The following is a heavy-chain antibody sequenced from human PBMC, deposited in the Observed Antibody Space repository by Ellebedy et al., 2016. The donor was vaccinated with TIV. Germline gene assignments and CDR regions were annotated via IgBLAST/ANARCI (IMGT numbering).Heavy chain of an antibody. CDR3: AKVAGGGYSGYDAWYFDL. CDR1: GFTLSSYG. J-gene: IGHJ2*01. D-gene: IGHD5-12*01. V-gene: IGHV3-30*18. Sequence: GGSLRLSXAVSGFTLSSYGMHWVRQAPGKGLEWMAFLSYDENTKFYADSVKGRFTISRDNSKNTLYLQMNSLRVEDTAVYYCAKVAGGGYSGYDAWYFDLWGRGTLVTVSS. CDR2: LSYDENTK.